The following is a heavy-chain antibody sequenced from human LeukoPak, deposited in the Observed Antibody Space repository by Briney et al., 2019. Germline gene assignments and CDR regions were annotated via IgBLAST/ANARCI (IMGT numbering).Heavy chain of an antibody. D-gene: IGHD5-18*01. J-gene: IGHJ4*02. CDR1: GFTFDDYG. V-gene: IGHV3-20*04. Sequence: RTGGSLRLSCAASGFTFDDYGMSWVRQAPGKGLEWVSGINWNGGSTGYADSVKGRFTISRDNAKNSLYLQMNSLRAEDTASYYCARGGYSYGYLEDWGQGTLVTVSS. CDR3: ARGGYSYGYLED. CDR2: INWNGGST.